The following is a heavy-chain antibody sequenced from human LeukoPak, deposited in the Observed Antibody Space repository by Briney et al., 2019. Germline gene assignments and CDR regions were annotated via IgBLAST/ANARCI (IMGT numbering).Heavy chain of an antibody. D-gene: IGHD2-2*01. CDR1: GGTFSSYA. V-gene: IGHV1-69*04. J-gene: IGHJ4*02. CDR3: ARDREVVPAAFDY. Sequence: SVKVSCKASGGTFSSYAISWVRQAPGQGLEWMGRIIPILGVANYAQKFQGRVTITADKSTSTAYMELSSLRSEDTAVYYCARDREVVPAAFDYWGQGTLVTVSS. CDR2: IIPILGVA.